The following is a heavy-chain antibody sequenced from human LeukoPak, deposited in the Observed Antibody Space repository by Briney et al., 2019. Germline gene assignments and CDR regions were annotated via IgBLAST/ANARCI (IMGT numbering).Heavy chain of an antibody. J-gene: IGHJ4*02. V-gene: IGHV4-39*01. D-gene: IGHD4-17*01. CDR2: IYYSGST. Sequence: SETLSLTCTVSGGSISSSSYYWGWIRQPPGKGLEWIGSIYYSGSTYYNPSLKSRVTISVDTSKNQFSLKLSSVTAADTAVYYCARQDYGVEFFDYWGQGTLVTVSS. CDR1: GGSISSSSYY. CDR3: ARQDYGVEFFDY.